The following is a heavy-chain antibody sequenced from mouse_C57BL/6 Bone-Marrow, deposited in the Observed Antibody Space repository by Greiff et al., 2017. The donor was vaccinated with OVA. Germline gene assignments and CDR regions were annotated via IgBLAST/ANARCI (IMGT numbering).Heavy chain of an antibody. CDR3: ARSTRYAMDY. Sequence: EVQLQQSGPELVKPGASVKISCKASGYSFTGYYMNWVKQSPEKSLEWIGEINPSTGGTTYNQKFKAKATLTVDKSSSTAYMQLKSLTSEDSAVYYCARSTRYAMDYWGQGTSVTVSS. CDR2: INPSTGGT. V-gene: IGHV1-42*01. CDR1: GYSFTGYY. J-gene: IGHJ4*01.